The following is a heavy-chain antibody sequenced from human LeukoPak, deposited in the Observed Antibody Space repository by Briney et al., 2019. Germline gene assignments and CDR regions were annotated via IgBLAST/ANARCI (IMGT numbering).Heavy chain of an antibody. V-gene: IGHV3-30*18. CDR2: ISYDGSNK. J-gene: IGHJ4*02. D-gene: IGHD4-17*01. Sequence: GRSLRLSCAASGFTFSSYGMHWVRQAPGKGLEWVAVISYDGSNKYYADSEKGRFTISRDNSKNTLYLQINSLRAEGTAVYYCAKDSGGYGDSLHFDYWGQGTLVTVSS. CDR1: GFTFSSYG. CDR3: AKDSGGYGDSLHFDY.